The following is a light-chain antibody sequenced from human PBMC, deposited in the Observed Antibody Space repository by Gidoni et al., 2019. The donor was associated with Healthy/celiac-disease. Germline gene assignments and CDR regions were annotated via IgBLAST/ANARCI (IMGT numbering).Light chain of an antibody. CDR3: CSYAGISTYVV. V-gene: IGLV2-23*01. CDR1: SSDVGSYNL. J-gene: IGLJ2*01. Sequence: QSALTQPASVSGSPGQSITLSCTGTSSDVGSYNLVSWYLQHAGKAPKLMFYEGSKRPSGVSNRFSGSKSGNTASLTIAGLQAEEEADYYCCSYAGISTYVVFGGGTKLTVL. CDR2: EGS.